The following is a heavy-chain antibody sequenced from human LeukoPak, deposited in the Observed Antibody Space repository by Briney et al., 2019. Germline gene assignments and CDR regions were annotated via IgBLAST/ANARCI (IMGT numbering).Heavy chain of an antibody. Sequence: PGGSLRLSCAASGFTFTTYTIHWVRQAPGKGLEYVSAVVGNGGTTYYANSVKGRFTISRDNSKNTVYLQMGSLRAEDTAVYYCATERAFYYFDYSGQGALVTVSS. V-gene: IGHV3-64*01. CDR2: VVGNGGTT. J-gene: IGHJ4*02. CDR1: GFTFTTYT. CDR3: ATERAFYYFDY.